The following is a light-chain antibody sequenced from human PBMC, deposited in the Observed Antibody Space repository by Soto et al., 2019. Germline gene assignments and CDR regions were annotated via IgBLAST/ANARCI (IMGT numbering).Light chain of an antibody. V-gene: IGKV1-39*01. Sequence: DIQMTHSPSSLSSSIGDRVTITCRASQTITTYLNWYQQKPGKAPKLLIYGASTLQTGVPSRFTGSGSGTDVTLTISSLQPEDFAIYHCEQTHSTPWTFGQGTKVEMK. CDR1: QTITTY. J-gene: IGKJ1*01. CDR3: EQTHSTPWT. CDR2: GAS.